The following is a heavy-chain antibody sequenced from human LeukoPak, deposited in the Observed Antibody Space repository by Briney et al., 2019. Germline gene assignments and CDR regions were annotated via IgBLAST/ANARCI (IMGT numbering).Heavy chain of an antibody. CDR3: ARVRRSVATSGSVFDY. D-gene: IGHD5-12*01. CDR2: INPSGGST. Sequence: ASVKVSCKASGYTFTSYYIHWVRQAPGQGLEWMGIINPSGGSTSYAQKFQGRVTMTRDTSISTAYMELSRLRSDDTAVYYCARVRRSVATSGSVFDYWGQGTLVTVSS. CDR1: GYTFTSYY. V-gene: IGHV1-46*01. J-gene: IGHJ4*02.